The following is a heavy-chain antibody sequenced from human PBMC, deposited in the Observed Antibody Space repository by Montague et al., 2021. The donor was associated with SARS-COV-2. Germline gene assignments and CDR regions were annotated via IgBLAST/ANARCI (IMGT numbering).Heavy chain of an antibody. J-gene: IGHJ4*02. CDR2: FYYAGGT. V-gene: IGHV4-39*01. CDR1: GGSVSRISSH. Sequence: SETLSLTCTVSGGSVSRISSHWGWIRQPPGKGLEYIGSFYYAGGTQYNPSLKSRVTIAVDTSNYQFSLKMNTMTAADTAVYFCARLYGSSFDYWGQGTLVTVSS. CDR3: ARLYGSSFDY. D-gene: IGHD4-17*01.